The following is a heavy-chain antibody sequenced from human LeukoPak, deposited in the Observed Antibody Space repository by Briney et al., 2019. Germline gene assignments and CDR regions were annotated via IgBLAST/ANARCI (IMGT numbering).Heavy chain of an antibody. CDR3: ARDLSEWELPLDY. CDR2: ISYDGSNK. J-gene: IGHJ4*02. D-gene: IGHD1-26*01. CDR1: GFTFSSYA. V-gene: IGHV3-30-3*01. Sequence: GGSLRLSCAASGFTFSSYAMHWVRQAPGKGLEWVAVISYDGSNKYYADSVKGRFTISRDNSKNTLYLQMNSLRAEDTAVYYCARDLSEWELPLDYWGQGTLVTVSS.